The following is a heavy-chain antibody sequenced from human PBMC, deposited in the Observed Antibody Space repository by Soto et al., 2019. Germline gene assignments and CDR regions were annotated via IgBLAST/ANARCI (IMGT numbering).Heavy chain of an antibody. J-gene: IGHJ4*02. CDR1: GGSLNSSSHY. Sequence: SLTCTVSGGSLNSSSHYWSWIRQPSGKGLEWIGYIHYFGSTKYNPSLESRVVISVDTSKNQFSLKVPSVTAADTAIYFCARGGSYVGFDSWGQGARVTVSS. CDR2: IHYFGST. V-gene: IGHV4-61*10. D-gene: IGHD1-26*01. CDR3: ARGGSYVGFDS.